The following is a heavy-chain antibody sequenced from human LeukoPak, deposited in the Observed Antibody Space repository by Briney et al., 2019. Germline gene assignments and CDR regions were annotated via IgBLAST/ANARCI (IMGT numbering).Heavy chain of an antibody. V-gene: IGHV3-53*01. CDR1: GFTFSSNY. Sequence: GGSLRLSCAASGFTFSSNYMSWVRQAPGKGLEWVSVIYSGGSTYYADSVKGRFTISRDNSKNTLYLQMNSLRAEDTAVYYCARGGGPYGGNSYFDYWGQGTLVTVSS. J-gene: IGHJ4*02. CDR2: IYSGGST. CDR3: ARGGGPYGGNSYFDY. D-gene: IGHD4-23*01.